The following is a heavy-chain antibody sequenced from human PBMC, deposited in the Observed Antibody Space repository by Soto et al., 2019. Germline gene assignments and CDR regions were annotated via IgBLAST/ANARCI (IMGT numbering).Heavy chain of an antibody. J-gene: IGHJ4*02. CDR3: ATRMTTAPY. CDR1: LFIVSDNY. V-gene: IGHV3-66*01. CDR2: IYSGGGT. D-gene: IGHD4-17*01. Sequence: EVRLVQSGGGLVQPGGSLRLSCAASLFIVSDNYMSWVRQAPGKGLEWVSLIYSGGGTDYAESVKGRFTISRDNSKNTLYLQMDSLKAADTGIYYCATRMTTAPYCGQGTVVTVSP.